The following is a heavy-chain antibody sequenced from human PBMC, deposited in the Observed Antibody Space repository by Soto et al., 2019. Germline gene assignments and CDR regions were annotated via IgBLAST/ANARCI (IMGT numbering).Heavy chain of an antibody. Sequence: ASVKVSWKAAGYAFTSYDINWVRQATGQGLEWMGWMNPNSGNTGYAQKFQGRVTMTRNTSISTAYMELSSLRSEDTAVYYCASVPLYCSGGSCYNLQAFDIWGQGTMVTVSS. D-gene: IGHD2-15*01. CDR3: ASVPLYCSGGSCYNLQAFDI. CDR2: MNPNSGNT. J-gene: IGHJ3*02. CDR1: GYAFTSYD. V-gene: IGHV1-8*01.